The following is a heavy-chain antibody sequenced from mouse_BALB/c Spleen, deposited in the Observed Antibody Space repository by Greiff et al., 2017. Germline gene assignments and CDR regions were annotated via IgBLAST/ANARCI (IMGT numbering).Heavy chain of an antibody. CDR1: GFTFTDYY. CDR3: ARVHYYGSYWYFDV. D-gene: IGHD1-2*01. Sequence: EVKLEESGGGLVQPGGSLRLSCATSGFTFTDYYMSWVRQPPGKALEWLGFIRNKANGYTTEYSASVKGRFTISRDNSQSILYLQMNTLRAEDSATYYCARVHYYGSYWYFDVWGAGTTVTVSS. CDR2: IRNKANGYTT. V-gene: IGHV7-3*02. J-gene: IGHJ1*01.